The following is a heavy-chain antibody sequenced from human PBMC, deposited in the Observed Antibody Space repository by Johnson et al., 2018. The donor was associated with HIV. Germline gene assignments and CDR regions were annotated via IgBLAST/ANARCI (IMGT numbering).Heavy chain of an antibody. Sequence: QVQLVESGGGLVQPGGSLRLSCAASGFTFSSYAMHWVRQAPGKGLEWVAVISYDAKHKYYADSLKGRFTISRDNSKNTLYLQMNSLRAEDTAVYYCAREGNYYDSSSHAFDIWGQGTMVTVSS. V-gene: IGHV3-30*04. CDR3: AREGNYYDSSSHAFDI. CDR2: ISYDAKHK. J-gene: IGHJ3*02. CDR1: GFTFSSYA. D-gene: IGHD3-22*01.